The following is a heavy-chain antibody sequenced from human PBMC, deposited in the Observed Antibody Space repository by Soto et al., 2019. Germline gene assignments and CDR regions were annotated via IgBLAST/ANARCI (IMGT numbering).Heavy chain of an antibody. V-gene: IGHV4-59*01. CDR3: ARDRGGGTVTTSFWFDP. CDR1: GGSISSYY. CDR2: IYYSGST. Sequence: SETLSLTCTVSGGSISSYYWSWIRQPPGKGLEWIGYIYYSGSTNYNPSLKSRATISVDTSKNQFSLKLSSVTAADTAVYYCARDRGGGTVTTSFWFDPWGQGTLVTVSS. D-gene: IGHD4-4*01. J-gene: IGHJ5*02.